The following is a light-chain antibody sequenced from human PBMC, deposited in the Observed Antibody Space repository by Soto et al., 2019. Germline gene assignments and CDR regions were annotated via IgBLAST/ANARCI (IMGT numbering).Light chain of an antibody. Sequence: EIVMTQSPATLSVSPGERATLSCRASQSVGANLAWYQQKPGQAPRLLIYGASTRAAGISPRFSGGGSGTEFTLTISSLQSEDFGVYYRQQYTYWPRTFGQGTKVGIK. J-gene: IGKJ1*01. CDR1: QSVGAN. CDR3: QQYTYWPRT. V-gene: IGKV3-15*01. CDR2: GAS.